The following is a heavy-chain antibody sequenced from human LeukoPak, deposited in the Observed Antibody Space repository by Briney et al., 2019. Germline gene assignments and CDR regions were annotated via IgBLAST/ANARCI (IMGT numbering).Heavy chain of an antibody. V-gene: IGHV1-2*02. CDR1: GSTFNAHY. J-gene: IGHJ2*01. CDR3: ARDWPGISLHFDL. Sequence: GASVKVSCKASGSTFNAHYIHWVRQAPGQGLEWMGWINPNTGDTNFAQKFQGRVAMTRDTSLSTAYMDLSRLTSDDTAVYYCARDWPGISLHFDLWGRGTLITVSS. D-gene: IGHD2-15*01. CDR2: INPNTGDT.